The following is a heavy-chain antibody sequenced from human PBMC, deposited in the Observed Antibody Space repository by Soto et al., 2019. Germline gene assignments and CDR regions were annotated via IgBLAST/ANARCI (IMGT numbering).Heavy chain of an antibody. CDR2: IYYSGII. Sequence: SDTLSLTCTFSCFFINSGDYYWSWISQPPGKGLEWIAYIYYSGIIYYNPSLKSRVTMSRDTSKNQFSLKLDSVTAADTAVYYCAREVGEVDYSSSSDAFDIWGQGTMVT. V-gene: IGHV4-30-4*02. J-gene: IGHJ3*02. CDR3: AREVGEVDYSSSSDAFDI. D-gene: IGHD6-6*01. CDR1: CFFINSGDYY.